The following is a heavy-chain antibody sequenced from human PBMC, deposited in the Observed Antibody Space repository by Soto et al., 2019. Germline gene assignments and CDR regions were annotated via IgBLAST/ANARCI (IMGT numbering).Heavy chain of an antibody. D-gene: IGHD3-22*01. V-gene: IGHV3-43*01. CDR3: AKDFYYYDSSGYYPSYGMDV. CDR2: NSWDGGST. J-gene: IGHJ6*02. Sequence: PGGSLRLSCAASGFTFDDYTMHWVRQAPGKGLEWVSLNSWDGGSTYYADSVKGRFTISRDNSKNSLYLQMNSLRTEDTALYYCAKDFYYYDSSGYYPSYGMDVWGQGTTVTVSS. CDR1: GFTFDDYT.